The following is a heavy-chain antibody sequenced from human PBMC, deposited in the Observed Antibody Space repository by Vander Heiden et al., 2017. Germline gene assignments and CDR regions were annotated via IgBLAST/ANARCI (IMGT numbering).Heavy chain of an antibody. D-gene: IGHD3-22*01. CDR3: ARDRPSYYDSSGLDH. J-gene: IGHJ5*02. Sequence: QVQLVQSGAEVKKPGASVKVSCKASGYTFTSYGISWVRQAPGQGLEWMGWISAYNGNTNYAQKLQGRVTMTTDTSTSTAYMELRSLRSDDTAVDYGARDRPSYYDSSGLDHWGQGTLGTVSS. V-gene: IGHV1-18*01. CDR2: ISAYNGNT. CDR1: GYTFTSYG.